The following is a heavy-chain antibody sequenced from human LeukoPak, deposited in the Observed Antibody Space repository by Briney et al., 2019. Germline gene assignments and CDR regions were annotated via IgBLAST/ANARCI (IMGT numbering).Heavy chain of an antibody. CDR1: GFTFSSYG. CDR3: ARWGATGYGDY. V-gene: IGHV3-48*03. D-gene: IGHD3-9*01. Sequence: GGSLRLSCAASGFTFSSYGMNWVRQAPGKGLEWVSYISDSSSTIYYADSVKGRLAISRDNAKNSLYLQMNSLRAEDTAVYYCARWGATGYGDYWGQGTLVTVSS. CDR2: ISDSSSTI. J-gene: IGHJ4*02.